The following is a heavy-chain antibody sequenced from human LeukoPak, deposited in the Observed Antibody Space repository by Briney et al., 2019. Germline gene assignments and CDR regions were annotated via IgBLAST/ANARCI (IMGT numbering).Heavy chain of an antibody. CDR3: VRHFGGNSDWYFDL. Sequence: SETLSLTCTVSGGSISSYYWSWIRQPPGKGLEWIGYIYYSGSTNYNPSLKSRVTISVDTSKNQFSLKLSSVTAADTAVYYCVRHFGGNSDWYFDLWGRGTLVTDSS. D-gene: IGHD4-23*01. V-gene: IGHV4-59*08. CDR1: GGSISSYY. J-gene: IGHJ2*01. CDR2: IYYSGST.